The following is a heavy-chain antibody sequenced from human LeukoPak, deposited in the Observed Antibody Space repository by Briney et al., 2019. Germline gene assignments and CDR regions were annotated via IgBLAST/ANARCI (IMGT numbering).Heavy chain of an antibody. CDR2: INQDGSEK. CDR1: EFTFSNSW. J-gene: IGHJ6*01. Sequence: GGSLRLSCGASEFTFSNSWMSWVRQAPGKGLEWVANINQDGSEKYYADSVEGRFTISRDNAKKSLYLQMNSLRAEDTAVYYCARGHYGMDVWGLGTTVTVSS. CDR3: ARGHYGMDV. V-gene: IGHV3-7*05.